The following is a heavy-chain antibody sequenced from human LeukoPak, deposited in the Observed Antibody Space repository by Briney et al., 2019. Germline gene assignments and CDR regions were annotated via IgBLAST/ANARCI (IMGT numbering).Heavy chain of an antibody. D-gene: IGHD1-26*01. CDR3: ASGAGSYYRPYYYYGMDV. J-gene: IGHJ6*02. CDR2: IYYSGST. Sequence: SETLSLTWTVSGGSISSYYWSWIRQPPGKGLEWIGYIYYSGSTNYNPSLKSRVTISVDTSKNQFSLKLSSVTAADTAVYYCASGAGSYYRPYYYYGMDVWGQGTTVTVSS. CDR1: GGSISSYY. V-gene: IGHV4-59*01.